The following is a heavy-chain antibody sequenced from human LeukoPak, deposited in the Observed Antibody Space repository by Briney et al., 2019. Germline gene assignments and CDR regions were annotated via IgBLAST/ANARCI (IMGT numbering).Heavy chain of an antibody. J-gene: IGHJ4*02. CDR1: GGSISSYY. D-gene: IGHD2-2*01. Sequence: PSETLSLTCTVSGGSISSYYWGWIRQPPGKGLDWIGYIYTSGSTNYNPSLKSRVTISVGTSKNQFSLKLSSVTAADTAVYYCARAAYVVVPAASGYYFDYWGQGTLVTVSS. V-gene: IGHV4-4*09. CDR2: IYTSGST. CDR3: ARAAYVVVPAASGYYFDY.